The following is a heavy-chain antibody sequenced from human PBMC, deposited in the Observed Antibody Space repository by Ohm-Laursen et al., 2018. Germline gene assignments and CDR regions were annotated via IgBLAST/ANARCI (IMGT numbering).Heavy chain of an antibody. Sequence: SLRLSCSASGFTFSSYAMSWVRQAPGKGLEWVSAISGSGGSTYYADSVKGRFTISRDNSKNTLYLQMNSLRAEDTAVYYCARDPAYYYDSSGYFWVPNFDYWGQGTLVTVSS. CDR1: GFTFSSYA. J-gene: IGHJ4*02. D-gene: IGHD3-22*01. CDR3: ARDPAYYYDSSGYFWVPNFDY. CDR2: ISGSGGST. V-gene: IGHV3-23*01.